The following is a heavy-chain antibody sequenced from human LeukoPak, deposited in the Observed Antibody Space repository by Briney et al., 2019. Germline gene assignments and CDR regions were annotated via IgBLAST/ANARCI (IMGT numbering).Heavy chain of an antibody. D-gene: IGHD3-3*01. Sequence: GGSLRLSCAASGFTFSDYYMSWIRQAPGKGLEWVSYISGSSSTIYYADSVKGRFGISRDNAKNSLYLQMNSLRAEDTAVYYCARERGYDSWSGSRVLFDHWGQGTLVTVSS. J-gene: IGHJ4*02. CDR1: GFTFSDYY. V-gene: IGHV3-11*04. CDR3: ARERGYDSWSGSRVLFDH. CDR2: ISGSSSTI.